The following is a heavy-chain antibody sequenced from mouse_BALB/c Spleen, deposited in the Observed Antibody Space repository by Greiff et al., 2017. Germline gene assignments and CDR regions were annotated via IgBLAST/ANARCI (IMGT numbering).Heavy chain of an antibody. CDR1: GYTFTDYY. CDR2: IYPGSGNT. CDR3: ASNYYGSSLYAMDY. V-gene: IGHV1-77*01. J-gene: IGHJ4*01. D-gene: IGHD1-1*01. Sequence: VQLQQSGAELARPGASVKLSCKASGYTFTDYYINWVKQRTGQGLEWIGEIYPGSGNTYYNEKFKGKATLTADKSSSTAYMQLSSLTSEDSAVYFCASNYYGSSLYAMDYWGQGTSVTVSS.